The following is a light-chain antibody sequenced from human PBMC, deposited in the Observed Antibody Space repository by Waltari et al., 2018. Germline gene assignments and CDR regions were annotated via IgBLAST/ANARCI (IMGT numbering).Light chain of an antibody. CDR2: VNSDGSH. V-gene: IGLV4-69*01. Sequence: QLVLTQSPSASASLGASIKLTCTLSSGHRNNIIPWPPQQQPEKGPRYLMKVNSDGSHSRGDGIPDRFSGSSSGAERYLTISSLQSEDEADYYCQTGGHGTWVFGGGTKLTVL. CDR1: SGHRNNI. CDR3: QTGGHGTWV. J-gene: IGLJ3*02.